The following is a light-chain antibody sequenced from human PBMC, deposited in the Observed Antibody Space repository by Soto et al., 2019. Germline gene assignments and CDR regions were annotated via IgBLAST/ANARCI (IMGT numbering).Light chain of an antibody. Sequence: QSALTQPASVSGSLGQSITISCTGTISDIGSYHYVSWYQHHPGKAPKLIIYEVTNRPSGVSSRFSGSKSGNTASLTISGLQAEDESLYYCSSKSSGSTPMLFGGGTKVTVL. CDR3: SSKSSGSTPML. CDR1: ISDIGSYHY. J-gene: IGLJ3*02. CDR2: EVT. V-gene: IGLV2-14*01.